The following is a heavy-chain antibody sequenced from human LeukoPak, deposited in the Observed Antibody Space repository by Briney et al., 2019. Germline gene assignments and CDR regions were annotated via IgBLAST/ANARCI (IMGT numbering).Heavy chain of an antibody. CDR3: ARALQYCSSTSCYSTAFDI. Sequence: GGSLRLSCAASGFTLSSYAMHWVRQAPGRGLEWGAVISYVGGNKYYEDYVKGRFTISRDNSKNTLYLQMNSLRAEDTAVYYCARALQYCSSTSCYSTAFDIWGQGTMVTVSS. D-gene: IGHD2-2*01. CDR1: GFTLSSYA. V-gene: IGHV3-30*01. CDR2: ISYVGGNK. J-gene: IGHJ3*02.